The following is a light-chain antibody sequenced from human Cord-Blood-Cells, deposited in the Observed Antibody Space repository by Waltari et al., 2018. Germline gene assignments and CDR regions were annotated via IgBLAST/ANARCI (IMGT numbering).Light chain of an antibody. CDR2: GKN. CDR3: NSRDSSGNHPNWV. V-gene: IGLV3-19*01. Sequence: SSALTQDPAVSVALGQTVRITCQGDSLRRYYASWYQQKPGQAPVLVIYGKNNRPSGIPYRFSGSSSGNTASLTITGAQAEDEADYYCNSRDSSGNHPNWVFGGGTKLTVL. CDR1: SLRRYY. J-gene: IGLJ3*02.